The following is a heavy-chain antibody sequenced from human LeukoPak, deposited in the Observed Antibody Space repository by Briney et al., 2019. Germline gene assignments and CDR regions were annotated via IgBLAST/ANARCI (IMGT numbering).Heavy chain of an antibody. CDR3: VRGESGGYFDY. V-gene: IGHV1-46*01. D-gene: IGHD2-8*02. Sequence: ASVKVSCKSFVFTFTNYLLHWVRQAPGQGLEWVGRIAPSVDTTNYAQKFRGRVTMTRDTSTSTVYMELSSLRSDDTAIYYCVRGESGGYFDYWGQGTLVTVSS. J-gene: IGHJ4*02. CDR1: VFTFTNYL. CDR2: IAPSVDTT.